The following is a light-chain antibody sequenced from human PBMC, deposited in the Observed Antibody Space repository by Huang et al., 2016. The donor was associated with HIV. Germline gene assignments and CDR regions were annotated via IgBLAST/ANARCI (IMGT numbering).Light chain of an antibody. Sequence: EIVLTQSPGTLSLSPGKGATLSCRASQSINNNYLAWFQQKPGQPPRLLIYVASSRATGVPDRFTGSGSGTDFNLTISRLETEDFAMYFCQHYGTSPQTFGQGTKLEIK. V-gene: IGKV3-20*01. CDR1: QSINNNY. CDR3: QHYGTSPQT. CDR2: VAS. J-gene: IGKJ2*01.